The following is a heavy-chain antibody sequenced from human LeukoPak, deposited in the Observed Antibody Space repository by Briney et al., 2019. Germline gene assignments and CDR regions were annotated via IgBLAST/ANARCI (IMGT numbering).Heavy chain of an antibody. J-gene: IGHJ6*03. CDR3: ARGQRAHVEWSNYMDV. V-gene: IGHV3-21*01. CDR1: GFPFSSHG. Sequence: GGSLRLSCAGSGFPFSSHGMNWVRQAPGKGLEWVSGISPGGGPTYYADSVKGRFTISRDNAKNSLYLQMNSLRTEDTAVYYCARGQRAHVEWSNYMDVWGKGTTVIVSS. D-gene: IGHD3-3*01. CDR2: ISPGGGPT.